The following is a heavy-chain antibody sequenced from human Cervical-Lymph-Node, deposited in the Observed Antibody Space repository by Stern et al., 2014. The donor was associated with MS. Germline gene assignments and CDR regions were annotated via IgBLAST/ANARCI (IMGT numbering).Heavy chain of an antibody. CDR3: ARGYSSNWFNFDY. CDR2: INSSGGST. D-gene: IGHD2-2*01. CDR1: GYTFTTYY. Sequence: VQLVQSGAEVKKPGASVKVSCKASGYTFTTYYMHWVRQAPGQGLEWMGIINSSGGSTNYAQKFRGRVTMTRDTSTNTVYMELISLTSEDTAVYYCARGYSSNWFNFDYWGQGTPVTVSS. J-gene: IGHJ4*02. V-gene: IGHV1-46*03.